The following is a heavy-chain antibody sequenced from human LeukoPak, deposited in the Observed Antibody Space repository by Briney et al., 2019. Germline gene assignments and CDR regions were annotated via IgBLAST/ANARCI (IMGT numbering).Heavy chain of an antibody. J-gene: IGHJ4*02. D-gene: IGHD3-22*01. Sequence: SETLSLTCTVSGGSISSGGYYWSWIRQHPGKGLEWIGYIYYSGSTYYNPSLKSRVTISVDTSKNQFSLKLSSVAAADTAVYYCAVCYDSSGYFDYWGQGTLVTVSS. CDR1: GGSISSGGYY. CDR2: IYYSGST. V-gene: IGHV4-31*03. CDR3: AVCYDSSGYFDY.